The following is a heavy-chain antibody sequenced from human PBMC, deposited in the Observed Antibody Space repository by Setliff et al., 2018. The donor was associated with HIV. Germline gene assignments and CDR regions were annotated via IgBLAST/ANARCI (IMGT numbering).Heavy chain of an antibody. CDR2: ISSSSSYI. CDR1: GFTVNSGA. CDR3: AQGRTTTWYDMDV. V-gene: IGHV3-21*04. Sequence: PGGSLRLSCAGSGFTVNSGAMNWVRQAPGKGLEWVSSISSSSSYIYYADSVKGRFTISRDNAKNSLYLQMDSLRVEDTAVYYCAQGRTTTWYDMDVWGQGTTVTVSS. J-gene: IGHJ6*01. D-gene: IGHD2-2*01.